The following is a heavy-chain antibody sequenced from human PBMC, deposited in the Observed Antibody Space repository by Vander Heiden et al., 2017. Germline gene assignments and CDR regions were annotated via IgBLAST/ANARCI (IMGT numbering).Heavy chain of an antibody. Sequence: QVQLVGSGGGVVQPGRSLRLSCAASGFTFSSYGMHWVRQAPGKGLEWVAVIWYDGRKKYYADSVKGRFTISRDNSKNTLYLQMNSLRAEDTAVYYCARDSPAPDYWGQGTLVTVSS. CDR3: ARDSPAPDY. CDR2: IWYDGRKK. V-gene: IGHV3-33*01. J-gene: IGHJ4*02. CDR1: GFTFSSYG.